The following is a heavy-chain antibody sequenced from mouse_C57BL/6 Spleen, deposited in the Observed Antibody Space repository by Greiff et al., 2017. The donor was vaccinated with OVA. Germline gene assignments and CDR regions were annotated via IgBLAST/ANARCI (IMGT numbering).Heavy chain of an antibody. Sequence: EVKLMESGGGLVKPGGSLKLSCAASGFTFSDYGMHWVRQAPEKGLEWVAYISSGSSTIYYADTVKGRFTISRDNAKNTLFLQMTSLRSEDTAMYYCARAISYYGSSPDYWGQGTTLTVSS. D-gene: IGHD1-1*01. CDR2: ISSGSSTI. J-gene: IGHJ2*01. V-gene: IGHV5-17*01. CDR3: ARAISYYGSSPDY. CDR1: GFTFSDYG.